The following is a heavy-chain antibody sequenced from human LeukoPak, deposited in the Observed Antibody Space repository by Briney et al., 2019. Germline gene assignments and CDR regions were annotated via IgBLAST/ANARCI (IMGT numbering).Heavy chain of an antibody. J-gene: IGHJ5*02. Sequence: SETLSLTCTVSGGSISSYYWSWIRQPPGKGLEWRGYIYYSGSTNYNPSLKSRVTISVDTSKNQFSLKLSSVTAADTAVYYCARHASGSYYGYNWFDPWGQGTLVTVSS. CDR2: IYYSGST. V-gene: IGHV4-59*08. CDR1: GGSISSYY. D-gene: IGHD1-26*01. CDR3: ARHASGSYYGYNWFDP.